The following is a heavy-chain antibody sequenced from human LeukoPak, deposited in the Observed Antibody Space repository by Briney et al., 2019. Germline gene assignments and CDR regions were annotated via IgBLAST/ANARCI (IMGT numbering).Heavy chain of an antibody. D-gene: IGHD1-7*01. J-gene: IGHJ4*02. CDR3: ERDEGNWNYGS. Sequence: GGSLRLSCAASGFTLRSHWMHWVRQAPGKGLVWVSRINTDGSSTNYADSVKGRVTISRDNAKNTLYLQMSSLRADDTAVYYCERDEGNWNYGSWGQGTLVTVSS. V-gene: IGHV3-74*01. CDR2: INTDGSST. CDR1: GFTLRSHW.